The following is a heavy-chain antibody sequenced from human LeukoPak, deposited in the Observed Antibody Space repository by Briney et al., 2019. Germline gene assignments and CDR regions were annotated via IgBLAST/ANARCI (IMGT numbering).Heavy chain of an antibody. CDR3: ARQGDYASIDY. V-gene: IGHV5-51*01. J-gene: IGHJ4*02. D-gene: IGHD4-17*01. CDR1: GYSFTSYW. CDR2: IYPGDSDT. Sequence: GESLKISCKGSGYSFTSYWIGWVRQMPGKGLEGMGIIYPGDSDTRYSPSFQGQVPISADKSISTAYLQWSLRASDTAMYYCARQGDYASIDYWGQGTLVTVSS.